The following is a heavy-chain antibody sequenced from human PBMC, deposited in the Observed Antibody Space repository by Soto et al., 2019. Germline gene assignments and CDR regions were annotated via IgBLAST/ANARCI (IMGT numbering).Heavy chain of an antibody. V-gene: IGHV4-30-4*01. CDR1: GGSISSGDYY. D-gene: IGHD3-10*01. Sequence: PSETLSLTCTVSGGSISSGDYYWSWIRQPPGKGLEWIGYIYYSGSTYYNPSLKSRVTTSVDTSKNQFSLKLSSVTAADTAVYYCASGNSPMVRGVMHFDYWGQGTLVTVSS. CDR3: ASGNSPMVRGVMHFDY. CDR2: IYYSGST. J-gene: IGHJ4*02.